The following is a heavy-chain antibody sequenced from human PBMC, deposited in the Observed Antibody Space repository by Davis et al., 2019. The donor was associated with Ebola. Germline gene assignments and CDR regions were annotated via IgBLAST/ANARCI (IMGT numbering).Heavy chain of an antibody. CDR2: IYYSGST. D-gene: IGHD2-2*01. V-gene: IGHV4-31*03. J-gene: IGHJ6*04. Sequence: MPSETLSLTCTVSGGSISSGGYYWSWIRQHPGKGLEWIGYIYYSGSTYYNPSLKSRVTISVDTSKNQFSLKLSSVTAADTAVYYCARRAVVPAARYYYGMDVWGKGTTVTVSS. CDR1: GGSISSGGYY. CDR3: ARRAVVPAARYYYGMDV.